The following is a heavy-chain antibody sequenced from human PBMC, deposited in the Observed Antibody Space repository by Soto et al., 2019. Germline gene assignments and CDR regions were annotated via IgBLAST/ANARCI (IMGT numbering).Heavy chain of an antibody. CDR2: FDPEDGET. J-gene: IGHJ4*02. CDR1: GYTLTELS. D-gene: IGHD1-20*01. V-gene: IGHV1-24*01. Sequence: ASVKVSCKVSGYTLTELSMHWVRQAPGKGLEWMGGFDPEDGETIYAQKFQNRVTMTEDTSTDTDYIEQSSLRNKDTTVYYCARGITLPTPLDYWGQGTLVTVSS. CDR3: ARGITLPTPLDY.